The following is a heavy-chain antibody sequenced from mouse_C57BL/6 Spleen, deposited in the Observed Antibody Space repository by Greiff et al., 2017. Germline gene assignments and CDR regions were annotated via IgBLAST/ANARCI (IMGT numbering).Heavy chain of an antibody. Sequence: QVQLKEPGAELVRPGSSVKLSCKASGYTFTSYWMDWVKQRPGQGLEWIGNIYPSDSETHYNQKFKDKATLTVDKSSSTAYMQLSSLTSEDSAVYYCARRDEAMDYWGQGTSVTVSS. CDR1: GYTFTSYW. V-gene: IGHV1-61*01. J-gene: IGHJ4*01. CDR2: IYPSDSET. CDR3: ARRDEAMDY.